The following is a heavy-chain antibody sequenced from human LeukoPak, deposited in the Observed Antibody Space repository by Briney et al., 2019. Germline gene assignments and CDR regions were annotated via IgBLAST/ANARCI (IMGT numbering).Heavy chain of an antibody. CDR1: GYTFASYY. Sequence: ASVKVSCKASGYTFASYYMHWVRQAPGQGLEWMGIIDPSGGSTSYAQKFQGRVTMTRDTSTSTVYMELSSLRSEDTAVYYCARAPGGGTFDYWGQGTLVTVSS. V-gene: IGHV1-46*01. CDR3: ARAPGGGTFDY. J-gene: IGHJ4*02. D-gene: IGHD2-15*01. CDR2: IDPSGGST.